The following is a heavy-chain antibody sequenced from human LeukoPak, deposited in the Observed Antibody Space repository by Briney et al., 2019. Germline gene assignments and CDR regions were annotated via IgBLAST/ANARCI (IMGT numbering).Heavy chain of an antibody. CDR1: GGTFSSYA. CDR2: IIPIFGTA. V-gene: IGHV1-69*05. CDR3: ARAERYSSGWYPHY. Sequence: SVKVSCKASGGTFSSYAISWVRQAPGQGLEWMGRIIPIFGTANYAQKFQGRVTVTTDESTSTAYMELSSLRSEDTAVYYCARAERYSSGWYPHYWGQGTLVTVSS. J-gene: IGHJ4*02. D-gene: IGHD6-19*01.